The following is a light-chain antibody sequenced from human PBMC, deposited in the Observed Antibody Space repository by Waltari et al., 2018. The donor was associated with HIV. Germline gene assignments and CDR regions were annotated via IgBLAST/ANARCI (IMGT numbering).Light chain of an antibody. V-gene: IGKV1-39*01. CDR1: QSIGSF. CDR2: AAS. CDR3: LQTYSTPPT. J-gene: IGKJ2*01. Sequence: PSSLSASVGDRVTITCRASQSIGSFLNWYHHRPGRGPKLLISAASSLQSGVPSRFSGSVSGTDFTLIISNLQPEDLGAYYCLQTYSTPPTFGQGTKLEIK.